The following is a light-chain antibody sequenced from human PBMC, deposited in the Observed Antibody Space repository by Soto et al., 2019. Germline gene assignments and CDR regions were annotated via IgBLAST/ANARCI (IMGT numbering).Light chain of an antibody. J-gene: IGKJ1*01. V-gene: IGKV1-39*01. Sequence: DIQMTQSPSSLSASVGDRVTIFCRASRNSDTFLNWYQQKPGKAPKLLIFAASSLHSGVPSRFSGSGSGTDFTFTISSLQPEDVATYYCQQSLSIPPTFGQGTKVDIK. CDR2: AAS. CDR1: RNSDTF. CDR3: QQSLSIPPT.